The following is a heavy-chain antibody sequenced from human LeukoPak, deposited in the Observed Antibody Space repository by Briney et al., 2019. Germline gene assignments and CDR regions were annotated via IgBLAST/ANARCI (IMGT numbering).Heavy chain of an antibody. CDR3: ARVADTASFGDFDY. CDR1: GFTFSSYW. D-gene: IGHD5-18*01. CDR2: IKQDGSEK. J-gene: IGHJ4*02. Sequence: PGGSLRLSCAASGFTFSSYWMSWVRQAPGKGLEWVANIKQDGSEKYYVDSVKGRFTISRDNAKNSLYLQMNSLRAEDTAVYYCARVADTASFGDFDYWGQGTLVTVSS. V-gene: IGHV3-7*01.